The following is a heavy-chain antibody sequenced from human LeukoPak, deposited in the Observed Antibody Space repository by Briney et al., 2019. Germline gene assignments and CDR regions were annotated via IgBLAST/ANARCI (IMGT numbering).Heavy chain of an antibody. Sequence: ARSLRLSCAASGFTFSSYAMSWVRQAPGKGLEWVSAISSSGGSTYYADSVKGRFTISRDNSRNTLYLQMNSLRAEDTAVYYCAKRPSGYDMDVWGKGTTVTVSS. CDR2: ISSSGGST. CDR3: AKRPSGYDMDV. D-gene: IGHD3-10*01. J-gene: IGHJ6*03. CDR1: GFTFSSYA. V-gene: IGHV3-23*01.